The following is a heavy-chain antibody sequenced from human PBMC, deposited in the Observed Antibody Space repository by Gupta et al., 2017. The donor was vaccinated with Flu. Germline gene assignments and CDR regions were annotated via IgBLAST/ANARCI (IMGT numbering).Heavy chain of an antibody. D-gene: IGHD3-22*01. CDR3: EKGGDRRYYQENSARDGLDV. CDR2: IGGVIDIR. Sequence: WVRQAPGKGLEWVASIGGVIDIREYADSVKGRFTVSRDNAKNRLYLQMNSRRGEDTALYYCEKGGDRRYYQENSARDGLDVWGQGTMVTVSS. V-gene: IGHV3-23*01. J-gene: IGHJ6*02.